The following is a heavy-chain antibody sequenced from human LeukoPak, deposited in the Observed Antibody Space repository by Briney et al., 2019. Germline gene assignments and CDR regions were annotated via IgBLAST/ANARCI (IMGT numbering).Heavy chain of an antibody. V-gene: IGHV1-69*13. CDR2: IIPIFGKT. D-gene: IGHD3-10*01. Sequence: SVKVSCKASGGTFINYAISWVRQAPGQGLEWMGGIIPIFGKTNYAQKFQGRVTITADESTSTAYMELSSLRSEDTAVYYCARDYHGSGSLTTFDYWGQGTLVTVSS. J-gene: IGHJ4*02. CDR1: GGTFINYA. CDR3: ARDYHGSGSLTTFDY.